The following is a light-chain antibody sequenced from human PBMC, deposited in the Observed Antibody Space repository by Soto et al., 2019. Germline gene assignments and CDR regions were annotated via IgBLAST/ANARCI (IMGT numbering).Light chain of an antibody. V-gene: IGLV1-40*01. CDR3: QSYDSSLNVV. CDR2: ANT. Sequence: QSVLTQPPSVSGAPGQRITISCTGSRSNIGAGYDVHWYQQFPGTAPKLLIYANTNRPSGVPDRFSGSKSGASASLAITGLQAEDEADYYCQSYDSSLNVVFGGGTKLTVL. CDR1: RSNIGAGYD. J-gene: IGLJ2*01.